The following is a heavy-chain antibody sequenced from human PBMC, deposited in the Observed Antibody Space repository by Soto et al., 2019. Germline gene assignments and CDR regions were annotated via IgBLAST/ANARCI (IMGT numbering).Heavy chain of an antibody. CDR3: ARDPDEYDSSGYYYYYYGMDV. V-gene: IGHV1-18*03. J-gene: IGHJ6*02. Sequence: ASVKVSCKASGYTFTSYGISWVRQAPGQGLEWMGWISAYNGNTNYAQKLQGRVTMTTDTSPSKASMELVSLRSDDMAVYYCARDPDEYDSSGYYYYYYGMDVWGQGTTVTVSS. CDR2: ISAYNGNT. CDR1: GYTFTSYG. D-gene: IGHD3-22*01.